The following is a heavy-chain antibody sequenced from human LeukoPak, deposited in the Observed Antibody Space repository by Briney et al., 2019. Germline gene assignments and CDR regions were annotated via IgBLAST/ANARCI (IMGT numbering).Heavy chain of an antibody. CDR1: GFSFSDYY. D-gene: IGHD1-26*01. CDR2: ISGGGSAV. V-gene: IGHV3-11*04. J-gene: IGHJ5*02. Sequence: GGSLRLSCAAAGFSFSDYYMSWIRVAPGKGLECISYISGGGSAVYCADSVKGRLTISRDNAKNSLYLEMNSLTVEDTGVYYCARWERALDTWGQGTLVTVSS. CDR3: ARWERALDT.